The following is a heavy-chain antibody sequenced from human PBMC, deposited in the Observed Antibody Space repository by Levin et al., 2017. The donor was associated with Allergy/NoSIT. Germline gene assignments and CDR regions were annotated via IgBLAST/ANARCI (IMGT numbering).Heavy chain of an antibody. V-gene: IGHV3-23*01. CDR3: AKDGYCSGGSCYASRFDY. D-gene: IGHD2-15*01. CDR2: ISGSGGST. CDR1: GFSFISYA. Sequence: GESLKISCAASGFSFISYAMSWVRQAPGKGLEWVSAISGSGGSTYDADSVKGRFTISRDNSKNTLYLQMNSLRAEDTAVYYCAKDGYCSGGSCYASRFDYWGQGTLVTVSS. J-gene: IGHJ4*02.